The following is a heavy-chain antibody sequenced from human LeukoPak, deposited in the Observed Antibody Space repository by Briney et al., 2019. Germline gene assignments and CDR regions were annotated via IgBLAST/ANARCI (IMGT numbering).Heavy chain of an antibody. V-gene: IGHV4-4*09. Sequence: TSETLSLTCTASGGSISSYYWSWIRQPPGKGLEWIGYIYTSGSTNYNPSLKSRVTISVDTSKNQFSLKLSSVTAADTAVYYCARRGDYMDVWGKGTTVTVSS. CDR1: GGSISSYY. D-gene: IGHD3-10*01. J-gene: IGHJ6*03. CDR2: IYTSGST. CDR3: ARRGDYMDV.